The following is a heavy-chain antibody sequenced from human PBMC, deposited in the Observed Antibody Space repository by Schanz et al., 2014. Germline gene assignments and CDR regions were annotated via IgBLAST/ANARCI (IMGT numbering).Heavy chain of an antibody. CDR1: GYSINTSDW. Sequence: QVQLQESGPGLVKPSDTLSLTCAVSGYSINTSDWWGWIRQPPGKGLEWIGYIYYSGSTYYNPSLKSRVPMPVTPSKNQSSLRLRSVTAVDTAVYYCASKGLTTDAFDIWGQGTMVTVSS. CDR3: ASKGLTTDAFDI. J-gene: IGHJ3*02. CDR2: IYYSGST. D-gene: IGHD2-8*01. V-gene: IGHV4-28*07.